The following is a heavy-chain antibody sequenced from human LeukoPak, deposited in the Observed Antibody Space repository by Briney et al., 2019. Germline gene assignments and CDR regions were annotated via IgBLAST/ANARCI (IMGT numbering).Heavy chain of an antibody. CDR2: ISFDGTNK. CDR3: ATDYGDYEPIDY. J-gene: IGHJ4*02. CDR1: GVPLSHYA. Sequence: PEGSLRLSCTASGVPLSHYAMHWVRQAPGRGLEWVAVISFDGTNKYYGDSVEGRFSVSRDNSKNTLYLQMNSLRPDDTAMYYCATDYGDYEPIDYWGQGTLVTVSS. D-gene: IGHD4-17*01. V-gene: IGHV3-30*04.